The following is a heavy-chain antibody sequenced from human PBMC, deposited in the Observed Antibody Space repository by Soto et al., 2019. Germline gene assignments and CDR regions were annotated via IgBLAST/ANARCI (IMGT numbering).Heavy chain of an antibody. CDR3: AGDPDSHYIDSHASSYP. CDR2: IIPIIGII. V-gene: IGHV1-69*08. Sequence: QVQLVQSGAEVKKPGSSVKVSCKASGGTFSTYTITWVRQAPGQGLEWMGRIIPIIGIINYAQKFQGRVTISADKFTGTAYMELNGLRSDGTAVYYCAGDPDSHYIDSHASSYPWGQGTLVTVSS. J-gene: IGHJ5*02. D-gene: IGHD4-4*01. CDR1: GGTFSTYT.